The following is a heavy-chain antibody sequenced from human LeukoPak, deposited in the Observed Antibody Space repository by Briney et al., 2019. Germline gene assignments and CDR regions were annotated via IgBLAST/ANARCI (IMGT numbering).Heavy chain of an antibody. CDR2: INHSGST. J-gene: IGHJ5*02. Sequence: SETLSLTCAVYGGSFSAYSWSWIRQPPGKGLEWIGEINHSGSTNYNASLKSRLTISVDTSKNQFSLKLSSVTAADTAVYYCAGDWYQLLGLYNWFDPCGEGTLVTVSS. CDR3: AGDWYQLLGLYNWFDP. CDR1: GGSFSAYS. V-gene: IGHV4-34*01. D-gene: IGHD2-2*01.